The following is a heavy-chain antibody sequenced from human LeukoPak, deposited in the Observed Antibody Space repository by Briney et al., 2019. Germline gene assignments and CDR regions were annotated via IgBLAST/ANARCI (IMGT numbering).Heavy chain of an antibody. V-gene: IGHV3-21*01. CDR1: GGSFSGYY. CDR3: ARAVPYYYDSSGYSDPPDY. Sequence: ETLSLTCAVYGGSFSGYYWSWIRQPPGKGLEWVSSISSSSSYIYYADSVKGRFTISRDNAKNSLYLQMNSLRAEDTAVYYCARAVPYYYDSSGYSDPPDYWGQGTLVTVSS. D-gene: IGHD3-22*01. J-gene: IGHJ4*02. CDR2: ISSSSSYI.